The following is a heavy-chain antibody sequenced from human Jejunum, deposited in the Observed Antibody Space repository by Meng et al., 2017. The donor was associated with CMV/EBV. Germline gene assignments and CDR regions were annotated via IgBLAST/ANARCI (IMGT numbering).Heavy chain of an antibody. Sequence: AWMSWVRQAPGKGLEWVGRIKSKTDGGTTDYAAPVKGRFTISRDDSKNTLYLQMNSLKTEDTAVYYCTRILGYCSGGSCYGDAFDIWGQGTMVTVS. D-gene: IGHD2-15*01. CDR1: AW. CDR3: TRILGYCSGGSCYGDAFDI. CDR2: IKSKTDGGTT. V-gene: IGHV3-15*01. J-gene: IGHJ3*02.